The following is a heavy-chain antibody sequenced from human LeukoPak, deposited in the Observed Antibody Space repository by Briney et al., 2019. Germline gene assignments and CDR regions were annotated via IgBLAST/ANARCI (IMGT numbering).Heavy chain of an antibody. CDR2: ICYDGSKT. D-gene: IGHD3-10*01. J-gene: IGHJ5*02. CDR3: ARSLERDYSGSGTYYMNNWFDP. V-gene: IGHV3-33*01. CDR1: GVTVTIDG. Sequence: PARSLRLSCATSGVTVTIDGMHWGRQAPAKGLEWVAVICYDGSKTYYADSVKGRFTISRDTSTNTLYLQMNGLRAEDTAVYYCARSLERDYSGSGTYYMNNWFDPWGQGTLVTVSS.